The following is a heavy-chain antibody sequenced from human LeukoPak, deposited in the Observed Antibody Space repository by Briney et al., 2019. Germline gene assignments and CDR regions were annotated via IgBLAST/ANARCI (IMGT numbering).Heavy chain of an antibody. D-gene: IGHD2-2*01. CDR2: INHSGRT. J-gene: IGHJ2*01. CDR3: ARGFPDIVVVPAAMLPDLWYFDL. Sequence: SETLSLTCAVYGGSFSGYYWNWIRQPPAKGLEWIGEINHSGRTNYNPSLKSRVTISVDTSKNQFSLKLSSVTAADTAVYYCARGFPDIVVVPAAMLPDLWYFDLWGRGTLVTVSS. V-gene: IGHV4-34*01. CDR1: GGSFSGYY.